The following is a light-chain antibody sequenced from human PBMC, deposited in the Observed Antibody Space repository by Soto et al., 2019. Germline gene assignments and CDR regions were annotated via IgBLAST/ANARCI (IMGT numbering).Light chain of an antibody. V-gene: IGKV1-27*01. Sequence: IQLTQSPSSLSASVGDTVTITCRASQGISNSLAWFQQKPGRVPQFLIYAASTLQPGVPPRFSGSGSGTDFTLTISSLQPEDVATYYCQKYNTAPLTFGPGTRVDIK. CDR2: AAS. CDR3: QKYNTAPLT. J-gene: IGKJ3*01. CDR1: QGISNS.